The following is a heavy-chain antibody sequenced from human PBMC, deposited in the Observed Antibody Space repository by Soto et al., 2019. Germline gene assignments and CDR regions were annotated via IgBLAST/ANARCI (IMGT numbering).Heavy chain of an antibody. CDR3: AGHWRLIAAAGYWYFDL. J-gene: IGHJ2*01. D-gene: IGHD6-13*01. V-gene: IGHV4-39*01. Sequence: QLQLQESGPGLVKPSETLSLTCTVSGGSISSSSYYWGWIRQPPGKGLEWIGSIYYSGSTYYNPSLKSRVSISVDTSKNQFSLKLSSVTAADTAVYYCAGHWRLIAAAGYWYFDLWGRGTLVTVSS. CDR2: IYYSGST. CDR1: GGSISSSSYY.